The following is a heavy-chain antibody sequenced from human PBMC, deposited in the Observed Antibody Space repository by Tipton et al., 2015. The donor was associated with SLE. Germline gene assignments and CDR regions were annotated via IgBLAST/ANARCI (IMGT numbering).Heavy chain of an antibody. CDR3: AKDFYSSSWYYFDY. J-gene: IGHJ4*02. D-gene: IGHD6-13*01. CDR1: GFTFSSYG. V-gene: IGHV3-33*06. Sequence: SLRLSCAASGFTFSSYGMHWVRQAPGKGLEWVAVIWYDGSNKYYADSVKGRFTISRDNSKNTLYLQMNSLRAEDTAVYYCAKDFYSSSWYYFDYWGQGTLVTVSS. CDR2: IWYDGSNK.